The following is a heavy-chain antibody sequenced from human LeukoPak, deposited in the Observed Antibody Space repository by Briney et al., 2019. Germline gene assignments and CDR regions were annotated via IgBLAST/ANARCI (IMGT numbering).Heavy chain of an antibody. J-gene: IGHJ4*02. CDR3: ARDGTPEYDHIWGRPQLY. Sequence: ASVKVSCKASGYTFTSYYMHWVRQAPGQGLEWMGIINPSGGSTSYAQKFQGRVTMTRDTSTSTVYMELKSLRSEDTAIYYCARDGTPEYDHIWGRPQLYWGQGTLVIVSS. D-gene: IGHD3-16*01. CDR1: GYTFTSYY. CDR2: INPSGGST. V-gene: IGHV1-46*01.